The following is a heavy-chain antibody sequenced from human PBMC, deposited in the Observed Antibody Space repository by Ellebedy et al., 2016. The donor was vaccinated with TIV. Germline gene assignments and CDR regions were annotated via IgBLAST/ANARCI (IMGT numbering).Heavy chain of an antibody. CDR3: ARSRDYGAMDV. CDR2: ITSCSAYI. J-gene: IGHJ6*02. D-gene: IGHD3-16*01. V-gene: IGHV3-21*01. CDR1: RFSFCTFS. Sequence: GESLKISCSASRFSFCTFSMNWVRQAPGRGLELVSSITSCSAYIYFADSVKGRFTITRDNAKNSLYLQMNSLRAEDKAVYYCARSRDYGAMDVWGQGTTVTVSS.